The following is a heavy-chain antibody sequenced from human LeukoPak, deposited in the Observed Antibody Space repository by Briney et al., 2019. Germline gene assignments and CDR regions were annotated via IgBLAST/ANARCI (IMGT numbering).Heavy chain of an antibody. D-gene: IGHD3-10*01. J-gene: IGHJ4*02. V-gene: IGHV1-8*03. Sequence: SVKVSCKASGYTFTTYDINWVPQATGQGLEWMGWMNPNSGNTGYGKKFQGRVTITWDTSMSTAYMELSSLRSEDTAVYYCARGFYGSGSYYRSPPFDYWGQGTLVTVSS. CDR2: MNPNSGNT. CDR1: GYTFTTYD. CDR3: ARGFYGSGSYYRSPPFDY.